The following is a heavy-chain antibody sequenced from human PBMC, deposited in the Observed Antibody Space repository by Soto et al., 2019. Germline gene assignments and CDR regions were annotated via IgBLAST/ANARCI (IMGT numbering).Heavy chain of an antibody. CDR3: ARGSLWDLDI. D-gene: IGHD1-26*01. J-gene: IGHJ3*02. CDR2: IIPIFGTA. V-gene: IGHV1-69*06. Sequence: GASVKVSCKVAGGTFSSYAISWVRQAPGQGLEWMAGIIPIFGTANYAQKFQGRVTITADKSTSTAYMELSSLRSEGTAVYYCARGSLWDLDIWGQGTMVTVSS. CDR1: GGTFSSYA.